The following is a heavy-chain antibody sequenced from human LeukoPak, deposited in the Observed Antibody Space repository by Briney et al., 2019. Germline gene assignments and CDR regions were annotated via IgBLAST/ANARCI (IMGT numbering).Heavy chain of an antibody. Sequence: ASVKVSCKASGYTFTSYGISWVRQAPGQGLEWMGWIGAYNGNTNYAQKLQGRVTMTTDTSTSTAYMELRSLRSDDTAVYYCAGDRRQWLVFDYWGQGTLVTVSS. CDR1: GYTFTSYG. V-gene: IGHV1-18*01. CDR3: AGDRRQWLVFDY. J-gene: IGHJ4*02. D-gene: IGHD6-19*01. CDR2: IGAYNGNT.